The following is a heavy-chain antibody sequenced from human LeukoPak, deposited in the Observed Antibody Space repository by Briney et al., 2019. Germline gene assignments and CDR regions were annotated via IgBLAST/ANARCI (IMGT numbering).Heavy chain of an antibody. V-gene: IGHV3-30*02. J-gene: IGHJ4*02. CDR2: IRYDGSNK. CDR3: AKDGTYDYVWGSYRKQYYFDY. CDR1: GFTFSSYG. D-gene: IGHD3-16*02. Sequence: GGSLRLSCAASGFTFSSYGMHWVRQAPGKGLEWVAFIRYDGSNKYYADSVKGRFTISRDNSKNTLYLQMNSLRAEDTAVYYCAKDGTYDYVWGSYRKQYYFDYWGQGTLVTVSS.